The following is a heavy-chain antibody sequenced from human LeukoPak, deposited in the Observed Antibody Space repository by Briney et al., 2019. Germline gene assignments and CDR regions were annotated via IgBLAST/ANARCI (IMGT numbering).Heavy chain of an antibody. CDR3: ARRGYSSGRADALDI. J-gene: IGHJ3*02. D-gene: IGHD3-22*01. Sequence: GGSLRLSCAASGFPFITSAMHWVRQAPGKGLEWVAVISSDGITKFYAESVRGRFTISRDNSKDTVDLLVSALRDEDTAAYYCARRGYSSGRADALDIWGQGTLVSVSS. V-gene: IGHV3-30-3*01. CDR2: ISSDGITK. CDR1: GFPFITSA.